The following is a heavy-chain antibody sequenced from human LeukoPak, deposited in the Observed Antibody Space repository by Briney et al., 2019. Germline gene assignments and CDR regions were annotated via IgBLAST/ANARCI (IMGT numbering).Heavy chain of an antibody. CDR3: ARGDLYDAFDI. J-gene: IGHJ3*02. D-gene: IGHD3-16*01. Sequence: SETLSLTCTVSGGSISSSDYFWAWIRQPPGKGLEWIGSINYSGSTYYNPSLKSRVTISVDTSKNQFSLKLSSVTAADTAVYYCARGDLYDAFDIWGQGTMVTVSS. V-gene: IGHV4-39*01. CDR1: GGSISSSDYF. CDR2: INYSGST.